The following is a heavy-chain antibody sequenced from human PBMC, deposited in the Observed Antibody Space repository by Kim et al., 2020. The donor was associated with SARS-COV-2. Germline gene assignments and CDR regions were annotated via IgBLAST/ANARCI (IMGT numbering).Heavy chain of an antibody. CDR3: ARGNHFGMDV. Sequence: STLYADFGKGRVTIARDNAKNTLYLQMNSLRAEDTSVYFCARGNHFGMDVWGQGTMVTVSS. V-gene: IGHV3-74*03. CDR2: ST. J-gene: IGHJ6*02. D-gene: IGHD3-3*01.